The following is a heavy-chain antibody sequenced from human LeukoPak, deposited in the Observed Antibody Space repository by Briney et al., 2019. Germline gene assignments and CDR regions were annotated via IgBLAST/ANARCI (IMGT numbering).Heavy chain of an antibody. V-gene: IGHV3-23*01. Sequence: PGGSLRLSCAASGFTFSSYAMSWVRQAPGKGLGWVSAISGSGGSTYYADSVKGRFTISRDNSKNTLYLQMNSLRAEDTAVYYCAKDPQDCSGGSCYLGYFDYWGQGTLVTVSS. CDR1: GFTFSSYA. J-gene: IGHJ4*02. CDR3: AKDPQDCSGGSCYLGYFDY. CDR2: ISGSGGST. D-gene: IGHD2-15*01.